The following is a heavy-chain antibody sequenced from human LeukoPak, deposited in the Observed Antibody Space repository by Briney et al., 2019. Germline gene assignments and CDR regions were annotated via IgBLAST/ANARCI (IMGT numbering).Heavy chain of an antibody. Sequence: ASVKVSCKASGYTFTGYYIHWVRQAPGQGLEWMGWINPNSGGTNYAQKFQGRVTMTRDTSISTAYMELSRLRSDDTAVYYCARDFTRGDPGVDFDYWGQGTLVTVSS. CDR1: GYTFTGYY. D-gene: IGHD2-21*02. V-gene: IGHV1-2*02. J-gene: IGHJ4*02. CDR3: ARDFTRGDPGVDFDY. CDR2: INPNSGGT.